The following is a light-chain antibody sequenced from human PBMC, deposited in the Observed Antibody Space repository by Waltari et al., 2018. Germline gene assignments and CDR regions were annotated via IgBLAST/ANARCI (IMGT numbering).Light chain of an antibody. V-gene: IGKV3-11*01. CDR2: DAS. CDR3: QQGVT. J-gene: IGKJ4*01. CDR1: QSIDTS. Sequence: VFTQSPATLSLSPGERATLSCRASQSIDTSLGWYQQLPGQAPRLLIYDASNRATGIPPRFSGSGSGTDFSLTISSLDPEDFAVYYCQQGVTFGGGTRVEIK.